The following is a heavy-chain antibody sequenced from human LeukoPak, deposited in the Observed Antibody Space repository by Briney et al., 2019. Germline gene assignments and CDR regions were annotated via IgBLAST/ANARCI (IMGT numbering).Heavy chain of an antibody. CDR2: IIPIFGTA. J-gene: IGHJ5*02. V-gene: IGHV1-69*05. D-gene: IGHD2-2*01. CDR3: ARDIEDALRYCSSTSCYSYWFDP. Sequence: SVKVSCKASGGTFSSYAISWVRQAPGQGLGWMGGIIPIFGTANYAQKFQGRVTITTDESTSTAYMELSSLRSEDTAVYYCARDIEDALRYCSSTSCYSYWFDPWGQGTLVTVSS. CDR1: GGTFSSYA.